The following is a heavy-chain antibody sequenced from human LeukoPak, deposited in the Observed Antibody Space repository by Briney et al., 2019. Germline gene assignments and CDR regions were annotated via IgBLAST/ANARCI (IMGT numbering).Heavy chain of an antibody. V-gene: IGHV3-23*01. Sequence: GGSLRLSCVVSGITLSNYGMSWVRQAPGKGLEWVAGISDRGGSTNYADSVKGRFTISRDNSKNTLYLQMNSLRAEDTAVYYCAKDLEYSSSFFDYWGQGTLVTVSS. CDR2: ISDRGGST. CDR1: GITLSNYG. D-gene: IGHD6-6*01. J-gene: IGHJ4*02. CDR3: AKDLEYSSSFFDY.